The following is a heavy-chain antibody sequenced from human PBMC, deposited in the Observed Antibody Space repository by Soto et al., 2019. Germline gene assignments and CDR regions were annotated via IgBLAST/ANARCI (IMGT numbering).Heavy chain of an antibody. V-gene: IGHV3-48*02. CDR3: SKGIKVMVYALPYYYYGMEV. CDR1: VFTFSSYS. Sequence: QPGGSLRLSCAASVFTFSSYSMNWVRQAPGKWLEWVSYISSSSSTIYYADSVKGRFTISRDNANNSRYLQINSLRDEDTAVYYFSKGIKVMVYALPYYYYGMEVWGQGTTVTVSS. D-gene: IGHD2-8*01. CDR2: ISSSSSTI. J-gene: IGHJ6*02.